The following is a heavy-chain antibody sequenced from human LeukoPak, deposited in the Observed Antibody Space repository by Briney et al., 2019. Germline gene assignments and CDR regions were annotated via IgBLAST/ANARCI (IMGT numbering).Heavy chain of an antibody. V-gene: IGHV3-30*04. Sequence: GRSLRLSCAASGFTFSAYAMHWVRQAPGKGLGWVSLISYDGSDKYYADSVKGRFTISRDNPKNTLYLQVNGLRAEDTAVYYCARDHSATGTSVFDYWGQGTLVTVSS. CDR3: ARDHSATGTSVFDY. CDR1: GFTFSAYA. CDR2: ISYDGSDK. J-gene: IGHJ4*02. D-gene: IGHD4-23*01.